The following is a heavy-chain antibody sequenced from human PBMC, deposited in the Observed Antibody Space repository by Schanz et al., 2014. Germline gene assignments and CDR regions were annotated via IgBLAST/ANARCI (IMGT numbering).Heavy chain of an antibody. V-gene: IGHV3-21*06. CDR2: ISDSSSYI. D-gene: IGHD6-13*01. J-gene: IGHJ4*02. CDR1: GFTFSDYS. CDR3: VREVGAAAGLAWGLDY. Sequence: EVQLVESGGGLVQPGGSLRLSCGASGFTFSDYSMNWVRQAPGKGLEWVSSISDSSSYIYYADSVKGRFTISRDNAKSSLFLQMNSLRAEDTAVYYCVREVGAAAGLAWGLDYWGRGTLVTVSS.